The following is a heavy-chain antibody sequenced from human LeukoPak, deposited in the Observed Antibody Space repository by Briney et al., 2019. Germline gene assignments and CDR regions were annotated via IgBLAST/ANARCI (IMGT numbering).Heavy chain of an antibody. D-gene: IGHD1-26*01. Sequence: ASVKVSCKASGYTFTSYDINWVRQATGQGLEWMGWMNPNSGNTGYAQKFQGRVTITRNTSISTAYMELSSLTSEDTAVYYCARDKWEPRYAFDIWGQGTMVTVSS. CDR3: ARDKWEPRYAFDI. J-gene: IGHJ3*02. CDR1: GYTFTSYD. V-gene: IGHV1-8*03. CDR2: MNPNSGNT.